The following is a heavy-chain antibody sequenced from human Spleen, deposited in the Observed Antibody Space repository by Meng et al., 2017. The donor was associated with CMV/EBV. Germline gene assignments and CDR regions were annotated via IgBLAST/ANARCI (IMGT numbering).Heavy chain of an antibody. CDR2: IGHDGSEE. Sequence: LSLTCAASGFSFSSYGMHWVRQAPGKGLEWVAFIGHDGSEENYADSVKGRCTISRDNSKNTVYLQMNSLRGEDTAVYYCAKHNYDNSYDYWGQGALVTVSS. CDR1: GFSFSSYG. V-gene: IGHV3-30*02. J-gene: IGHJ4*02. CDR3: AKHNYDNSYDY. D-gene: IGHD1-1*01.